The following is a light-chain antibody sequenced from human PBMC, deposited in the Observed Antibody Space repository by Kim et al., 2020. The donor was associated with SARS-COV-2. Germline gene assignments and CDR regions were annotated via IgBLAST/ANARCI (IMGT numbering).Light chain of an antibody. CDR1: QSISAT. J-gene: IGKJ1*01. V-gene: IGKV3-15*01. Sequence: EVVMTQSPATLSVSPGERATLSCRASQSISATLAWFQQRPGQAPRLLIYGAYTRATTIPARFSGSGSGTEFTLTISSLQSEDFAVYYCQQYNNWPWTFGQGTKVEIK. CDR2: GAY. CDR3: QQYNNWPWT.